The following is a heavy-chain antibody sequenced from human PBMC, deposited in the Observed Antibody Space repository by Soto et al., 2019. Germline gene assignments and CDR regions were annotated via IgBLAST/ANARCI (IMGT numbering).Heavy chain of an antibody. V-gene: IGHV5-51*01. CDR1: GYSFTSYW. CDR3: ARLNYYDSSGYYYVDGLSRNRERKIDY. J-gene: IGHJ4*02. Sequence: PGESLKISCKGSGYSFTSYWIGWVRQMPGKGLEWMGIIYPGDSDTRYSPSFQGQVTISADKSISTAYLQWSSLKASDTAMYYCARLNYYDSSGYYYVDGLSRNRERKIDYWGQGTLVTVSS. CDR2: IYPGDSDT. D-gene: IGHD3-22*01.